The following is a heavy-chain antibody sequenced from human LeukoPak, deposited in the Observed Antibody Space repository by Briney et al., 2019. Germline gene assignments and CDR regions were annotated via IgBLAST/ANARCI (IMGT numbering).Heavy chain of an antibody. D-gene: IGHD3-22*01. CDR3: ARDIYDSSPPINAFDI. CDR1: GFTFSSYG. J-gene: IGHJ3*02. V-gene: IGHV3-33*01. Sequence: GGSLTLSCAASGFTFSSYGMHWVRQAPRKGLEWVAVIWYDGSNKYYADSVKGRFTISRDNSKNTLYLQMNSLRAEDTAVYYCARDIYDSSPPINAFDIWGQGTMVTVSS. CDR2: IWYDGSNK.